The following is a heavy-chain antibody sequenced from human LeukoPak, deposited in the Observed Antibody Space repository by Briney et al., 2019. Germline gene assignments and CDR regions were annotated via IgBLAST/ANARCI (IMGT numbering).Heavy chain of an antibody. CDR2: INLNGGST. CDR3: ARENYYDSSGSDDAFDI. J-gene: IGHJ3*02. Sequence: GGSLRLSCAASGFTFDDYGMCWVRQAPRKGLEWVSGINLNGGSTGYADSVKGRFTISRDNAKNTLYLQMNSLRAEDTALYYCARENYYDSSGSDDAFDIWGQGTMVTVSS. D-gene: IGHD3-22*01. CDR1: GFTFDDYG. V-gene: IGHV3-20*04.